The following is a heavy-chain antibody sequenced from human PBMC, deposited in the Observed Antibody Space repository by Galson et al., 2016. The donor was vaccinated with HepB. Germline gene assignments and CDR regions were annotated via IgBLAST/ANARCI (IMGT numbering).Heavy chain of an antibody. D-gene: IGHD3-22*01. J-gene: IGHJ4*02. Sequence: SLRLSCAASGFTFSAYSMNWVRQAPGKGLEWVSSISSNSSYIYYADSVKGRFTISRDNAKNSLYLQMNSLRAEDTAVYYCARSAWYYYDGSGNRGDWGQGTLVTVSS. CDR1: GFTFSAYS. V-gene: IGHV3-21*01. CDR2: ISSNSSYI. CDR3: ARSAWYYYDGSGNRGD.